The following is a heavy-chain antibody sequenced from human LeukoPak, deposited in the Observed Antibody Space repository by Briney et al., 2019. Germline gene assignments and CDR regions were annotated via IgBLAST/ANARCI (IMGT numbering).Heavy chain of an antibody. V-gene: IGHV3-48*04. CDR2: ISSSSSTI. J-gene: IGHJ5*02. CDR1: GFTFSSYS. D-gene: IGHD3-22*01. Sequence: GGSLRLSCAASGFTFSSYSMNWVRQAPGKGLEWVSYISSSSSTIYYADSVKGRFTISRDNAKNSLYLQMNSLRAEDTAVYYCATNPGYDSSGYYFSWGQGALVTVSS. CDR3: ATNPGYDSSGYYFS.